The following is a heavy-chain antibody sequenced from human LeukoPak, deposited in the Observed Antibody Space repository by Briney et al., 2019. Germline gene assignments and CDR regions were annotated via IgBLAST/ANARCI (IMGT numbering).Heavy chain of an antibody. CDR2: ISGSGGST. D-gene: IGHD2-2*01. CDR1: GFTFSSYS. V-gene: IGHV3-23*01. CDR3: AKDYCSSTSCYWFDP. Sequence: GGSLRLSCAASGFTFSSYSMNWVRQAPGKGLERVSAISGSGGSTYYADSVKGRFTISRDNSKNTLYLQMNSLRAEDTAVYYCAKDYCSSTSCYWFDPWGQGTLVTVSS. J-gene: IGHJ5*02.